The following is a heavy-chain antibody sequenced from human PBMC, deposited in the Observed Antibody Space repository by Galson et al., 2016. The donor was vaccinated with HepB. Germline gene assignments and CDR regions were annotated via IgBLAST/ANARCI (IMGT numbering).Heavy chain of an antibody. CDR1: GFTFSSFA. Sequence: SLRLSCAASGFTFSSFAMHWVRQAPGKGLEWVAVISYDGSNKYYADSVKGRFNISRDNSKNTLYLQMNSLRAEDTAVYYCAKSWYSSGHQGPIDYWGQGTLVTVSS. V-gene: IGHV3-30*18. CDR3: AKSWYSSGHQGPIDY. D-gene: IGHD6-19*01. J-gene: IGHJ4*02. CDR2: ISYDGSNK.